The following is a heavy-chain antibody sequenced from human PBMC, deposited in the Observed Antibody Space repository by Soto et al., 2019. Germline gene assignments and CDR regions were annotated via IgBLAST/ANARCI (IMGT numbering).Heavy chain of an antibody. CDR3: ARRSTYCSSSGCYFDY. J-gene: IGHJ4*02. CDR1: GYSFISYW. Sequence: LKISCKGSGYSFISYWIVWVRQMPGKGLEYMGIIYPGDSDTRYSPSFQGQVTISADKSISTAYLQWSSLKASDTAMYYCARRSTYCSSSGCYFDYWGQGIPVTVSS. V-gene: IGHV5-51*01. D-gene: IGHD2-2*01. CDR2: IYPGDSDT.